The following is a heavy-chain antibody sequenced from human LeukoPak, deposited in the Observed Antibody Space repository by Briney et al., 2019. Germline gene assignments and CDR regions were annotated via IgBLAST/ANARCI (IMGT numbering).Heavy chain of an antibody. V-gene: IGHV4-59*12. CDR1: GGSISYYY. D-gene: IGHD2-2*01. CDR2: IYYSGST. CDR3: ARSDYCSSTSCYEYNWFDP. Sequence: PSETLSLTCSVSGGSISYYYWSWIRQPPGKGLEWIGYIYYSGSTNHNPSLKSRVTISVDTSKNQFSLKLSSVTAADTAVYYCARSDYCSSTSCYEYNWFDPWGQGTLVTVSS. J-gene: IGHJ5*02.